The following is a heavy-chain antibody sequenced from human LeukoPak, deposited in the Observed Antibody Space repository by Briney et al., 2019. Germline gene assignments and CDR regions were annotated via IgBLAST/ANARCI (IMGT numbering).Heavy chain of an antibody. CDR3: AKDQNEDDGYSSGWYYYFDY. CDR2: ISYDGSNK. V-gene: IGHV3-30*18. CDR1: GFTFSSYG. J-gene: IGHJ4*02. Sequence: GGSLRLSCAASGFTFSSYGMHWVRQAPGKGLEWVAVISYDGSNKYYADSVKGRFTISRDNSKNTLYLQMNSLRAEDTAVYYCAKDQNEDDGYSSGWYYYFDYWGQGTLVTVSS. D-gene: IGHD6-19*01.